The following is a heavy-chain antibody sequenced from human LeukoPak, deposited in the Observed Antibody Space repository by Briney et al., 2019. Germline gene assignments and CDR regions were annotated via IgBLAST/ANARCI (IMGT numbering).Heavy chain of an antibody. CDR3: ARGRVSSSSWSSTYYYYFYMDV. Sequence: SETLSLTCTVSGGSISSYYWSWIRQPAGKGLEWIGRIYTSGSTNYNPSLKSRVTMSVDTSKNQFSLKLSSVTAADTAVYFCARGRVSSSSWSSTYYYYFYMDVWGKGTTVTVSS. V-gene: IGHV4-4*07. CDR2: IYTSGST. CDR1: GGSISSYY. D-gene: IGHD6-13*01. J-gene: IGHJ6*03.